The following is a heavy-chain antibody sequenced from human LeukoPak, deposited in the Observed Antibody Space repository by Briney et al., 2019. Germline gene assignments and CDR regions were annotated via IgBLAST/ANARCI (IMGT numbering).Heavy chain of an antibody. V-gene: IGHV4-31*03. Sequence: PSQTLSLTCTVSGGSISSGGYYWSWIRQHPGKGLEWIGYIYYSGSTYYTPSLKSRVTISVDTSKNQFSLKLSSVTAADTAVYYCARVGRGYYDSSGYYYYFDYWGQGTLVTVSS. CDR1: GGSISSGGYY. CDR2: IYYSGST. CDR3: ARVGRGYYDSSGYYYYFDY. D-gene: IGHD3-22*01. J-gene: IGHJ4*02.